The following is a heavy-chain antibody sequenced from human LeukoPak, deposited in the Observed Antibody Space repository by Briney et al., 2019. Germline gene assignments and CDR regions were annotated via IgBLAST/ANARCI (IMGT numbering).Heavy chain of an antibody. J-gene: IGHJ6*02. V-gene: IGHV1-69*04. CDR1: GATFSSYA. CDR2: IIPILGIA. CDR3: ARGADTAMLDDYYYGMDV. Sequence: SVTVSCTASGATFSSYAISWVRQAPGQGLEWMGRIIPILGIANYAQKFQGRVTITADKSTSTAYMELSSLRSEDTAVYYCARGADTAMLDDYYYGMDVWGQGTTVTVSS. D-gene: IGHD5-18*01.